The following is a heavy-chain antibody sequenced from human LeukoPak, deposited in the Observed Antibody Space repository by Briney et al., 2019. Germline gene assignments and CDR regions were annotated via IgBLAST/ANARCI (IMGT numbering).Heavy chain of an antibody. D-gene: IGHD2-15*01. Sequence: ASVKVSCKASGYTFTSYGISWVRQAPGQGLEWMGWISAYNGNTNYAQKLQDRVTMTTDTSTSTAYMELRSLRSDDTAVYYCARSKHLGYCSGGSCYYHAFDIWGQGTMVTVSA. CDR2: ISAYNGNT. CDR3: ARSKHLGYCSGGSCYYHAFDI. J-gene: IGHJ3*02. V-gene: IGHV1-18*01. CDR1: GYTFTSYG.